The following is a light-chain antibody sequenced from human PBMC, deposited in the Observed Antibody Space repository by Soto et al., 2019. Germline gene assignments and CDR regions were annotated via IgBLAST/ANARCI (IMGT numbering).Light chain of an antibody. CDR1: SSNIGNNY. CDR2: DNN. CDR3: GTWDSSLSAGV. Sequence: QSVLTQPPSVSAAPGQKVTIPCSGGSSNIGNNYVSWYQQLPGTAPKLLIYDNNKRPSGIPDRFSGSNSGTSATLGITGLQTGDEADYYCGTWDSSLSAGVFGGGTKLTVL. J-gene: IGLJ2*01. V-gene: IGLV1-51*01.